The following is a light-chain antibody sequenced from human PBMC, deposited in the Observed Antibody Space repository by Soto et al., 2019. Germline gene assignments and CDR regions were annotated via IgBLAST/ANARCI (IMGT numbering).Light chain of an antibody. Sequence: EIVLTQSPGTLSLSPGERATLSCRASQSFRGLLAWYQQKPGQAPRLLIYGASSRATGIPARFSGRGSGTEFTLTISSLQSEDFAVYYCQHYNRWPPITFGQGTRLE. J-gene: IGKJ5*01. CDR3: QHYNRWPPIT. V-gene: IGKV3D-15*01. CDR1: QSFRGL. CDR2: GAS.